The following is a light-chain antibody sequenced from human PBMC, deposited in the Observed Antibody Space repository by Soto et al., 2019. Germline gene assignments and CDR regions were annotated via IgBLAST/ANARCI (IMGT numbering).Light chain of an antibody. V-gene: IGKV1D-12*01. CDR2: GAT. CDR3: QQGNSLPLT. CDR1: QSVRAW. Sequence: DIQMTQSPSSVSASVGDSVTITCRASQSVRAWLAWYQQKEGKAPKLLIYGATSLLRGVPRRFSGSGSGTDFTLTISGLLPEDFATYYCQQGNSLPLTFGGGTKVDLK. J-gene: IGKJ4*01.